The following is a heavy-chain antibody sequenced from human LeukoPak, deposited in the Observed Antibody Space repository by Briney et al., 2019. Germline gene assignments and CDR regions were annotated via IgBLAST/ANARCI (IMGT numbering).Heavy chain of an antibody. V-gene: IGHV3-53*01. CDR1: GFTVSSNY. CDR3: ARSSGYIFDY. J-gene: IGHJ4*02. CDR2: IYSGGST. Sequence: PGGSLRLSCADSGFTVSSNYMSWVRQAPGKGLEWVSVIYSGGSTYYADAVKGRFTISRDNSKNTLYLQMNSLRAEDTAVYYCARSSGYIFDYWGQGTLVTVSS. D-gene: IGHD3-22*01.